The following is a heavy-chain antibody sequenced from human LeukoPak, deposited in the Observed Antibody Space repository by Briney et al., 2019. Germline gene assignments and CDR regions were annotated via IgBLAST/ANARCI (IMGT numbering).Heavy chain of an antibody. CDR2: ISSSSSYT. V-gene: IGHV3-11*05. D-gene: IGHD2-15*01. CDR1: GFAFSEYS. CDR3: ARDVGYCSGGSCSDY. Sequence: SLRLSCAASGFAFSEYSMSWIRQAPGKGLEWVSYISSSSSYTNYADSVKGRFTISRDNAKNSLYLQMSSLRAEDTAVYYCARDVGYCSGGSCSDYWGQGTLVTVSS. J-gene: IGHJ4*02.